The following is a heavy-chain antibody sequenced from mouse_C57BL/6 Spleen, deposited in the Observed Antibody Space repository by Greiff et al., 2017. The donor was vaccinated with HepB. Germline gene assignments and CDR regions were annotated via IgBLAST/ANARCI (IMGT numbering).Heavy chain of an antibody. CDR2: IHPSDSDT. J-gene: IGHJ1*03. D-gene: IGHD1-1*01. CDR1: GYTFTSYW. CDR3: AIGNYYGRDWYFDV. Sequence: VQLQQPGAELVKPGASVKVSCKASGYTFTSYWMHWVKQRPGQGLEWIGRIHPSDSDTNYNQKFKGKATLTVDKSSSTAYMQLSSLTSEDSAVYYCAIGNYYGRDWYFDVWGTGTTVTVSS. V-gene: IGHV1-74*01.